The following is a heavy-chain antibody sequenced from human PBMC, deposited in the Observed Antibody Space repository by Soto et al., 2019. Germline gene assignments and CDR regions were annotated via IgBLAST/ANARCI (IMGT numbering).Heavy chain of an antibody. CDR1: GGTFSSYA. CDR3: XXXXXXXXXXXXXXXDP. V-gene: IGHV1-69*12. J-gene: IGHJ5*02. CDR2: IIPIFGTA. Sequence: QVQLVQSGAEVKKPGSSVKVSCKASGGTFSSYAISWVRQAPGQGLEWMGEIIPIFGTANYAQKFQGRVTITADESTSTAYRELSSLRSEDTAXXXXXXXXXXXXXXXXXXXDPWXQGTLVSVSS.